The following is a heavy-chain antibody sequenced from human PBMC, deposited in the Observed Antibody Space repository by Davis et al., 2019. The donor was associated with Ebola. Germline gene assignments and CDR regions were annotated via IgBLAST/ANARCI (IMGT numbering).Heavy chain of an antibody. J-gene: IGHJ3*02. Sequence: PGGSLRLSCTDSVITFSSYAMTWVRQAPGKGLEWVSAISGSGGSTYYADSVNGRFTISRDNSKSTLYLQMNTLRADDTAVYYCVKDLGTSGIFDIWGQGTVVTVSS. CDR2: ISGSGGST. V-gene: IGHV3-23*01. CDR3: VKDLGTSGIFDI. D-gene: IGHD1-7*01. CDR1: VITFSSYA.